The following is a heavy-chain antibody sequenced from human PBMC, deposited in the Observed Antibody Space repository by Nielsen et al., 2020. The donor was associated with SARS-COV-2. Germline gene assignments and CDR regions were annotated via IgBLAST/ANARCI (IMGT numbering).Heavy chain of an antibody. CDR1: GFTFGDAI. V-gene: IGHV3-73*01. Sequence: GGSLRLSCAASGFTFGDAIIHWVRQASGKGLEWVGRIRSKTNNYETSYAASVKGRFIISRDESKNMAYLQMNSLKTDDTAVYYCKHYYGMDVWGQGTTVTVSS. CDR2: IRSKTNNYET. CDR3: KHYYGMDV. J-gene: IGHJ6*02.